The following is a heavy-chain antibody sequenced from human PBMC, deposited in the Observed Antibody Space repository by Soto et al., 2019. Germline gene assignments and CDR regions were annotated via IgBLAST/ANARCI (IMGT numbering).Heavy chain of an antibody. V-gene: IGHV3-23*01. J-gene: IGHJ6*02. D-gene: IGHD3-9*01. CDR2: LNGSGGST. CDR3: AKDIGGYFDIMKGYPEGQYYYAMDV. CDR1: GFTFSNYA. Sequence: EVRLLESGGGLVQPGGSLRLSCAASGFTFSNYAMTWVRQAPGKGLEWVSGLNGSGGSTSSADSVKGRFAISRDNGKNTLYLQMTSLRAEDTAVYYCAKDIGGYFDIMKGYPEGQYYYAMDVWGQGTTVTVSS.